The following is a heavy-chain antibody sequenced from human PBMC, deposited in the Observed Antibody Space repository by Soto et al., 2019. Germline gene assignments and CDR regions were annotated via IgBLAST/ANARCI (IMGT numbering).Heavy chain of an antibody. V-gene: IGHV3-30*18. CDR1: GFTFSFYC. Sequence: GGSLRLSCTASGFTFSFYCMHRVRQAPGKGLEWVAVISYDGTIKYYADSVKGRFTISRDNSKDTLSLQMISLRTEDTAVYYCAKANITGTNFYYYGMDVWGQGTTVTVSS. CDR3: AKANITGTNFYYYGMDV. D-gene: IGHD1-20*01. CDR2: ISYDGTIK. J-gene: IGHJ6*02.